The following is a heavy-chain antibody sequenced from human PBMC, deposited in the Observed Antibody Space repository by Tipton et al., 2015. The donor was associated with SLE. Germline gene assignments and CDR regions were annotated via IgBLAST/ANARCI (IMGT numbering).Heavy chain of an antibody. V-gene: IGHV4-4*02. CDR2: IYHSGST. J-gene: IGHJ5*02. CDR3: ARRDRAAVAGTGWFDP. D-gene: IGHD6-19*01. Sequence: TLSLTCAVSGGSISSSNWWSWVRQPPGKGLEWIGEIYHSGSTNYNPSLKSRVTISVDTSKNQFSLKLSSVTAADTAVYYCARRDRAAVAGTGWFDPWGQGTLVTVSS. CDR1: GGSISSSNW.